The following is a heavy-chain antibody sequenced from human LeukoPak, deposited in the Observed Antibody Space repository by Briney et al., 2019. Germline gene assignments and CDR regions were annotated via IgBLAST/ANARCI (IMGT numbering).Heavy chain of an antibody. CDR1: GFTFSSYA. CDR2: ISSSGGST. Sequence: GGSLRLSCAASGFTFSSYAMSWVRQAPGKGLEWVSAISSSGGSTYYADSVKGRFTISRDNSKNTLYLQMNSLRAEDTAVYYCAKGGIRIAARRTPNWFDPWGQGTLVTVSS. D-gene: IGHD6-6*01. J-gene: IGHJ5*02. V-gene: IGHV3-23*01. CDR3: AKGGIRIAARRTPNWFDP.